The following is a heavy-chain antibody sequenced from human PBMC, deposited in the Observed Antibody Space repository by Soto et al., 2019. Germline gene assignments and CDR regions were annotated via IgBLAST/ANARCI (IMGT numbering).Heavy chain of an antibody. CDR2: IIPIFGTA. CDR1: GGTFSSYA. D-gene: IGHD3-22*01. CDR3: ARGLGEYYYDSSGSRGY. V-gene: IGHV1-69*13. J-gene: IGHJ4*02. Sequence: GASVKVSCKASGGTFSSYAIGWVRQAPGQGLEWMGGIIPIFGTANYAQKFQGRVTITADESTSTAYMELSSLRSEDTAVYYCARGLGEYYYDSSGSRGYWGQGTLVTSPQ.